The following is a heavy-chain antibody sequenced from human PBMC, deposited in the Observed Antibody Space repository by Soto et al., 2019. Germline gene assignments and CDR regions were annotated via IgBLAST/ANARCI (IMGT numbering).Heavy chain of an antibody. J-gene: IGHJ4*02. CDR1: GFTFSSYA. Sequence: GGSLRLSCAASGFTFSSYAMHWVRQAPGKGLEWVAVISYDGSNKYYADSVKGRFTISRDNSKNTLYLQMNSLRAEDTAVYYCARAGFLEWLLTYYFDYWGQGTLVTVSS. CDR3: ARAGFLEWLLTYYFDY. V-gene: IGHV3-30-3*01. D-gene: IGHD3-3*01. CDR2: ISYDGSNK.